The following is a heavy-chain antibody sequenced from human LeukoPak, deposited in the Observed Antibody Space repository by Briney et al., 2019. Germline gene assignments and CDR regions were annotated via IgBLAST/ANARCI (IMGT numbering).Heavy chain of an antibody. V-gene: IGHV3-23*01. D-gene: IGHD3-10*01. CDR2: ISGSGGST. Sequence: GRSLRLYCAASGFTFSSYAMSWVRQAPGKGLECVSAISGSGGSTYYADSVKGRFTISRDNSKNTLYLQMNSLRAEDTAVYYCAKNSIYGSGSFAYYFDYWGQGTLVTVSS. CDR3: AKNSIYGSGSFAYYFDY. CDR1: GFTFSSYA. J-gene: IGHJ4*02.